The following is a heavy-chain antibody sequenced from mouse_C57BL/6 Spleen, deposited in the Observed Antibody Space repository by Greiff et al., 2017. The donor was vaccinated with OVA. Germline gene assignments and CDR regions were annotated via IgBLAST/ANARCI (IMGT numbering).Heavy chain of an antibody. CDR3: ARDDYDEDYFDY. CDR2: INPNNGGT. Sequence: VQLQQSGPELVKPGASVKISCKASGYTFTDYYMNWVKQSHGKSLEWIGDINPNNGGTSYNQKFKGKATLTVDKSSSTAYMELRSLTSEDSAVYYCARDDYDEDYFDYWGQGTTLTVSS. CDR1: GYTFTDYY. D-gene: IGHD2-4*01. J-gene: IGHJ2*01. V-gene: IGHV1-26*01.